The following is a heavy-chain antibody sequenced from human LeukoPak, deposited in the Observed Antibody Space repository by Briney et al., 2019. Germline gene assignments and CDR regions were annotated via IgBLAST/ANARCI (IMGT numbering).Heavy chain of an antibody. Sequence: SETLSLTCTVSGYSISSGYYWGWIRQPPGKGLEWIGSIDHSGSTYYNPSLKSRVTISVDTSKNQFSLKLTSVTAADTAVYYCARGGKWLYYFDYWGQGTLVTVSS. CDR3: ARGGKWLYYFDY. J-gene: IGHJ4*02. D-gene: IGHD6-19*01. CDR1: GYSISSGYY. V-gene: IGHV4-38-2*02. CDR2: IDHSGST.